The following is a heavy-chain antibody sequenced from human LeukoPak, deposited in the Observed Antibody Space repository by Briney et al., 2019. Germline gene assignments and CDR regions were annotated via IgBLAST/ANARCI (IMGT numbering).Heavy chain of an antibody. J-gene: IGHJ6*03. Sequence: GASVKVSCKASGYTFTGYYMHWVRQAPGQGLEWMGWINPNSGGTNYAQKFQGRVTMTRDTSISTAYMELSRLRSDDTAVYYCARAQLLLEGEYYYYYMDVWGKGTTVTVSS. CDR3: ARAQLLLEGEYYYYYMDV. CDR2: INPNSGGT. V-gene: IGHV1-2*02. CDR1: GYTFTGYY. D-gene: IGHD2-21*02.